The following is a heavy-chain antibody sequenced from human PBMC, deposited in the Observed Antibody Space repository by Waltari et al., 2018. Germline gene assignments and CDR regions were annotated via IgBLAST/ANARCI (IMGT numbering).Heavy chain of an antibody. CDR1: GGSFSGYY. V-gene: IGHV4-34*01. Sequence: QVQLQQWGAGLLKPSETLSLTCAVYGGSFSGYYWSWIRQPPGKGLEWIGEINHSGSTNYNPSLKSRVTISVDTSKNQFSLKLSSVTAADTAVYYCARGGDGYFDWLLMWSEGGYFDYWGQGTLVTVSS. CDR3: ARGGDGYFDWLLMWSEGGYFDY. J-gene: IGHJ4*02. D-gene: IGHD3-9*01. CDR2: INHSGST.